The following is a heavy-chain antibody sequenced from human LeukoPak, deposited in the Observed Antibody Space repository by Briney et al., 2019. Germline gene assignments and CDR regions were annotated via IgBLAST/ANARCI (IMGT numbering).Heavy chain of an antibody. V-gene: IGHV4-34*01. CDR3: ARRWNYGRNYYIDV. J-gene: IGHJ6*03. Sequence: PSETLSLTCAVYGGSFSNYYWSWIRQPPGKGLEWIGEINDSGRTNYNPSLMSRVTVSVDTSKKQFSLRLTSVTATDTAVYYCARRWNYGRNYYIDVWGMGATVSVSS. CDR1: GGSFSNYY. D-gene: IGHD1-7*01. CDR2: INDSGRT.